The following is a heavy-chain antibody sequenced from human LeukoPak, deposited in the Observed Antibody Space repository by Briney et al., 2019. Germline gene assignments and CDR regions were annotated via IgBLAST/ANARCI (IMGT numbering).Heavy chain of an antibody. CDR2: INHSGST. J-gene: IGHJ4*02. V-gene: IGHV4-34*01. D-gene: IGHD3-10*01. Sequence: SETLSLTCAVYGVSFSGYYWSWIRQPPGKGLEWIGEINHSGSTNYNPSLKSRVTISVDTSKNQFSLKLSSVTAADTAVYYCARRMSGGMIDYWGQGTLVTVSS. CDR3: ARRMSGGMIDY. CDR1: GVSFSGYY.